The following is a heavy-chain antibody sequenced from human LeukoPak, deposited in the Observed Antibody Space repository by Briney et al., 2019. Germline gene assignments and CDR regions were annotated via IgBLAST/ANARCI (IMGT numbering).Heavy chain of an antibody. CDR1: GFTINTFT. Sequence: GGSLILSCAASGFTINTFTMNWVRQAPGKGLEWVSTIRGAEGGTYYADSVKGRFTISRDNFENTLYLQMNYLREEDTALYYCAKAFSSGWSPFDYWGQGARVTVSS. CDR2: IRGAEGGT. CDR3: AKAFSSGWSPFDY. D-gene: IGHD6-19*01. J-gene: IGHJ4*02. V-gene: IGHV3-23*01.